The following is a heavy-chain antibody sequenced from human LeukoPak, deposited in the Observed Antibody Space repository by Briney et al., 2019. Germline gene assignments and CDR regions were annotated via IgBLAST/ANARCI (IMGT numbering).Heavy chain of an antibody. V-gene: IGHV1-18*01. CDR2: ISAYNGNT. CDR1: GYTFTSYG. Sequence: GASVKVSCKASGYTFTSYGISWLRQAPGLGLGWRGWISAYNGNTNYAQKLPGRVAMTTDTSTSTTYMELRSLRSDDTAVYYCARDNIWGVRGVIITYGMDVWGQGTTVTVSS. CDR3: ARDNIWGVRGVIITYGMDV. J-gene: IGHJ6*02. D-gene: IGHD3-10*01.